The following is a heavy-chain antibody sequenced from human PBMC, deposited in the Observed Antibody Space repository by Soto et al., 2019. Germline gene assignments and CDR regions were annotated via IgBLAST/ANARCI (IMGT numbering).Heavy chain of an antibody. CDR2: MNPNSGNT. J-gene: IGHJ6*03. CDR3: GRSDGDYYYYYMDV. D-gene: IGHD4-17*01. V-gene: IGHV1-8*01. CDR1: GYTFTSYD. Sequence: ASVKVSCKASGYTFTSYDINWVRQATGQGLEWMGWMNPNSGNTGYAQKFQGRVTMTRNTSISTAYMELSSLRSEDTAVYYCGRSDGDYYYYYMDVWGKGTTVTVSS.